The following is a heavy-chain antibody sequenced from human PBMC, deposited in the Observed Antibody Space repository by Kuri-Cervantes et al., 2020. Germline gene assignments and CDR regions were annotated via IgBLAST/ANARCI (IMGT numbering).Heavy chain of an antibody. CDR3: ARDYEWASDF. CDR2: INADKGHT. Sequence: ASVKVSCKASGYTFTGYYMHWVRQAPGQGLEWMGWINADKGHTKYSQNFQDRLTITRDTSATTAYMELSSLRSEDTAAYYCARDYEWASDFWGQGTLVTVSS. V-gene: IGHV1-3*01. CDR1: GYTFTGYY. J-gene: IGHJ4*02. D-gene: IGHD1-26*01.